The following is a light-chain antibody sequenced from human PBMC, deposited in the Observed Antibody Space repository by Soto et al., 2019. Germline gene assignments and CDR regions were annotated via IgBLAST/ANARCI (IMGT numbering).Light chain of an antibody. CDR2: GAS. CDR1: QSVTSNY. CDR3: QQRSNWPWT. J-gene: IGKJ1*01. V-gene: IGKV3D-20*02. Sequence: EIVLTQSPGTLSLSPGERASLSCRASQSVTSNYVAWYQQRPGQAPRLPIYGASSRATGIPDRFSGSGSETDFTLSISRLEPEDFAVYYCQQRSNWPWTFGQGTKVDIK.